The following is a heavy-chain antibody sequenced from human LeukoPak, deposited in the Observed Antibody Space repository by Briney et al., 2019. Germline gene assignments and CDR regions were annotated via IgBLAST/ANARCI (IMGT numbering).Heavy chain of an antibody. D-gene: IGHD6-19*01. CDR2: ISNTGGT. CDR1: GDSMSRYY. CDR3: ASAQWLLSPFDY. J-gene: IGHJ4*02. Sequence: SQTPSLTCTVSGDSMSRYYWNWIRQPPGKGLEWIGYISNTGGTNYNPSLKSRVAMSLDMSQNQFSLRLRYLTAADTAVYYCASAQWLLSPFDYWAQGTLVTVSS. V-gene: IGHV4-59*08.